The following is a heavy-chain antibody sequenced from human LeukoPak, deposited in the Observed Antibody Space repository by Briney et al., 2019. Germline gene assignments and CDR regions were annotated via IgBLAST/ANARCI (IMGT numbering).Heavy chain of an antibody. J-gene: IGHJ4*02. CDR1: GFTFADYA. Sequence: GGSLRLSCAASGFTFADYAMHWVRQAPGRGLEWVSLISGDGGDTYYADSVKGRFTISRDNSKNSLYLQMHSLRTEDTALYFCGKDIRERGYADFWGTGTLVTVSS. CDR3: GKDIRERGYADF. CDR2: ISGDGGDT. D-gene: IGHD3-22*01. V-gene: IGHV3-43*02.